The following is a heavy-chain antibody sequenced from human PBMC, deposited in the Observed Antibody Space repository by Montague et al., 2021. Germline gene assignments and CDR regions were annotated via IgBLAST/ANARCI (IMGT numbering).Heavy chain of an antibody. CDR2: INSDGSST. CDR1: GFTFSRYW. V-gene: IGHV3-74*01. Sequence: SLRLSCAASGFTFSRYWMHWVRQAPGKGLVWVSRINSDGSSTSYADSVKGRFTISRDNAENTLYLQMNSLRAEDAAVYYCARQATVTTEVGWNYFDYWGQGTLVTVSS. D-gene: IGHD4-17*01. J-gene: IGHJ4*02. CDR3: ARQATVTTEVGWNYFDY.